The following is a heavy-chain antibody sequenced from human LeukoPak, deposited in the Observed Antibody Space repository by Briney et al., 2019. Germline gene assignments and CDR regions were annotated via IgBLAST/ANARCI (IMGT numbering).Heavy chain of an antibody. D-gene: IGHD6-19*01. V-gene: IGHV1-69*13. CDR2: IIPIFGTA. Sequence: SVTVSFKASGGTFSSYAISWVRQAPGQGLEWMGGIIPIFGTANYAQKLQGRVTITANESTSTAYIELSSLRSEDTAVYYCARGPYSSGWYYFDYWGQGTLVTVSS. CDR1: GGTFSSYA. J-gene: IGHJ4*02. CDR3: ARGPYSSGWYYFDY.